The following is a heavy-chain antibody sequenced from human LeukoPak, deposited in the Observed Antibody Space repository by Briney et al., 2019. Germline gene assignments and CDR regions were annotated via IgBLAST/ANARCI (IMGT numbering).Heavy chain of an antibody. CDR1: GDSIGSYY. Sequence: SETLSLTCTVSGDSIGSYYWSWIRQPPGKGLEWIGYIYYSGSTNYNPSPNSRVTISVDTSRNQFSLKVRSVTAADTAVYYCARHPEYSDILTGYRYYFDYWGQGTLVTVSS. J-gene: IGHJ4*02. CDR2: IYYSGST. D-gene: IGHD3-9*01. CDR3: ARHPEYSDILTGYRYYFDY. V-gene: IGHV4-59*01.